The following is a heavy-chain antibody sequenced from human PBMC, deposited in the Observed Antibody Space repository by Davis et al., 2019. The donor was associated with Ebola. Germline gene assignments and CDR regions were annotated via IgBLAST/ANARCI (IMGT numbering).Heavy chain of an antibody. J-gene: IGHJ4*02. D-gene: IGHD7-27*01. CDR3: LGDPNWAFGY. CDR2: ISHDGTIT. CDR1: GFGFNTYA. V-gene: IGHV3-74*01. Sequence: GESLKISCAASGFGFNTYAMHWVRQAPGKGLVWVSRISHDGTITTYADSVKGRFTVSRDNSKNTLYLEMNSLRVEDTAVYYCLGDPNWAFGYWGQGALVTVSS.